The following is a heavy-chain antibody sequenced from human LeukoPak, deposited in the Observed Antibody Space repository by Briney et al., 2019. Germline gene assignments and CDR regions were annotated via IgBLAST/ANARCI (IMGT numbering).Heavy chain of an antibody. Sequence: PGESLRLSCAASGFTLSSYEMNWVRQAPGKGLGWVSYILSSGSPIYYAHSVTDRFTISTDNPKNPLSLQLNSRRTAEPSGYYCAELGITMIGGVWGKGTTVTISS. D-gene: IGHD3-10*02. CDR3: AELGITMIGGV. CDR2: ILSSGSPI. J-gene: IGHJ6*04. CDR1: GFTLSSYE. V-gene: IGHV3-48*03.